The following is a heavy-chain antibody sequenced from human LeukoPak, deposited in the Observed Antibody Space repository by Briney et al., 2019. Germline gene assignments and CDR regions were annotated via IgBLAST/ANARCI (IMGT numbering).Heavy chain of an antibody. Sequence: SETLSLTCTVSGYSISSGYYWGWLRQPPGEGLEWIGSVYHSGNTYYNPSLQSRVTISVDTSKNQFSLKLSSVTAADTAVYYCARDGGSVVRGGTGTADYWGQGTLVTVSS. CDR1: GYSISSGYY. D-gene: IGHD3-10*01. V-gene: IGHV4-38-2*02. CDR2: VYHSGNT. J-gene: IGHJ4*02. CDR3: ARDGGSVVRGGTGTADY.